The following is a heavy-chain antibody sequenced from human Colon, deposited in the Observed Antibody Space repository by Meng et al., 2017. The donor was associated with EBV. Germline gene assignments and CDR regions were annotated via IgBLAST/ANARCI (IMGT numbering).Heavy chain of an antibody. CDR2: INHSGSA. Sequence: QWGAGLLKPSETLSLTCGVSGGSLSGYYWSWIRHFPGRTLEFIGDINHSGSANYNPSLRSRVTMSVDTSKNQIFLNLHSVTAADTAVYHCARTFGYCSNNNCPRTLGYWGQGTLVTVSS. J-gene: IGHJ4*02. CDR3: ARTFGYCSNNNCPRTLGY. CDR1: GGSLSGYY. D-gene: IGHD2-2*03. V-gene: IGHV4-34*02.